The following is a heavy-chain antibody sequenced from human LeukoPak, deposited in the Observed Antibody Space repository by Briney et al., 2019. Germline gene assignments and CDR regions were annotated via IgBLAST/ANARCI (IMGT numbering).Heavy chain of an antibody. CDR3: ARGEPRIARPGAPPFDL. CDR1: GGSISSYY. D-gene: IGHD6-13*01. V-gene: IGHV4-59*01. CDR2: VYYSGST. Sequence: PSKTLSLTCTVSGGSISSYYWQWIRQPPGNRLEWIGYVYYSGSTDYNPSLKSRVTISVDTSKNQFSLKLTSVTAADTAVYYCARGEPRIARPGAPPFDLWGRGTLVTVSS. J-gene: IGHJ2*01.